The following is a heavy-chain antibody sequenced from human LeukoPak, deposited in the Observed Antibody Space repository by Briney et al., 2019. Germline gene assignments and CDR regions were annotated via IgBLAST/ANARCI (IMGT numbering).Heavy chain of an antibody. CDR2: IYSGGS. CDR3: ARPYSSGWSGDH. V-gene: IGHV3-53*01. D-gene: IGHD6-19*01. J-gene: IGHJ4*02. CDR1: GFTFSSYS. Sequence: GGSLRLSCAASGFTFSSYSMNWVRQAPGKGLQWVSVIYSGGSNYADSVKGRFTISRDNSKNTVYLQMNSLRAEDTAVYYCARPYSSGWSGDHWGQGTLVTVSS.